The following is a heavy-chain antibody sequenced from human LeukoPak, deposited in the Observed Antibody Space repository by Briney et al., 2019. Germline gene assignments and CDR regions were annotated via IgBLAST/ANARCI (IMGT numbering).Heavy chain of an antibody. J-gene: IGHJ4*02. CDR2: ISSSGSTI. CDR1: GFTFSSYE. D-gene: IGHD2-15*01. Sequence: GGSLRLSCAASGFTFSSYEMNWVRQATGQGLEWVSYISSSGSTIYYADSVKGRFTISRDNAKNSLFLQMNSLRAEDTAIYYCARGRAARPLSDYWGQGTLVTVS. V-gene: IGHV3-48*03. CDR3: ARGRAARPLSDY.